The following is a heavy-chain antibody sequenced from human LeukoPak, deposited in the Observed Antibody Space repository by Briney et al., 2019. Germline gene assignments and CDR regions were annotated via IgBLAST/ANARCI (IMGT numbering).Heavy chain of an antibody. J-gene: IGHJ6*02. CDR1: GFSFRSFE. Sequence: GGSLRLSCAASGFSFRSFEMSWVRQAPGKGLECIAYISSASGTIYHADSVKGRFTISRDNANNSLYLQMNSLRAEDTAIYYCARSTELSDPYFYYGMDVWGQGPRSPSP. CDR2: ISSASGTI. V-gene: IGHV3-48*03. D-gene: IGHD1-26*01. CDR3: ARSTELSDPYFYYGMDV.